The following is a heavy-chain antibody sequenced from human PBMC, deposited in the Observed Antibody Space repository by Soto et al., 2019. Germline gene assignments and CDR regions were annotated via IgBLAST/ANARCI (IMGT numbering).Heavy chain of an antibody. V-gene: IGHV3-7*01. J-gene: IGHJ4*02. CDR1: GFTFSSYW. CDR3: AREIVVARGASYFDY. Sequence: TGGSLRLSCAASGFTFSSYWMSWVRQAPGKGLEWVANIKQDGGEKNYVDSVKGRFTISRDNAKNSVYLQMNSLRAEDTAVYYCAREIVVARGASYFDYWGPGTLVTVSS. CDR2: IKQDGGEK. D-gene: IGHD2-2*01.